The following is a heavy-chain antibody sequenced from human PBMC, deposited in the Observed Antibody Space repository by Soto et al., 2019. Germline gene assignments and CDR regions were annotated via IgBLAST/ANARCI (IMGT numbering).Heavy chain of an antibody. Sequence: GGSLRLSCAASGFTFSSYGMHWVRQAPGKGLEWVAVIWYDGSNKYYADCVKGRFTISRDNSKNTLYLQMNSLRAEDTAVYYCARGLGYCSGGSCYSEDWAFDIWGQGTMVTVSS. CDR1: GFTFSSYG. CDR2: IWYDGSNK. J-gene: IGHJ3*02. CDR3: ARGLGYCSGGSCYSEDWAFDI. D-gene: IGHD2-15*01. V-gene: IGHV3-33*01.